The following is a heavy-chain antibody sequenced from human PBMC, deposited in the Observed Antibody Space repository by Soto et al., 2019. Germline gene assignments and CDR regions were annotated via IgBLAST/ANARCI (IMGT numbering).Heavy chain of an antibody. J-gene: IGHJ6*02. CDR2: IYSGGST. V-gene: IGHV3-53*02. Sequence: EVQLVETGGGLIQPGGSLRLSCAASGFTVSSNYMSWVRQAPGKGLEWVSVIYSGGSTYYADSVKGRFTISRDNYKNTLYLQMNSLRAEDTAVYYCAVYCSGGSCYPYYYYGMDVWGQGTTVTVSS. CDR1: GFTVSSNY. CDR3: AVYCSGGSCYPYYYYGMDV. D-gene: IGHD2-15*01.